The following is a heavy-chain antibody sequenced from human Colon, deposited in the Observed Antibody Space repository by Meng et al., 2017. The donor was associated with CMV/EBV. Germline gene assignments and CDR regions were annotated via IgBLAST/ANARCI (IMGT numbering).Heavy chain of an antibody. D-gene: IGHD3-10*01. Sequence: SETLSLTCTVSGGSISSGRYYWGWIRQPPGKGLEWLGNAYYSVTTYYNPSLKSRVTISLDTSKNQFSLKLDSVTAADTAVYYCARRVSGSSFRDYWGQGTLVTSPQ. J-gene: IGHJ4*02. CDR2: AYYSVTT. V-gene: IGHV4-39*01. CDR1: GGSISSGRYY. CDR3: ARRVSGSSFRDY.